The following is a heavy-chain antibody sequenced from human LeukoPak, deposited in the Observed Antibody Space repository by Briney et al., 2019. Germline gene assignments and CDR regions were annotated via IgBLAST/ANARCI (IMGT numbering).Heavy chain of an antibody. CDR3: ANTPGAMGNPRHDIDY. CDR2: ISSSGSTI. J-gene: IGHJ4*02. Sequence: PGGSLRLSCAASGFTFSDYYMSWIRQAPGKGLEWVSYISSSGSTIYYADSVKGRFTISRDNAKNSLYLQMNSLRAEDTAVYYCANTPGAMGNPRHDIDYWGQGTLVTVSS. V-gene: IGHV3-11*01. D-gene: IGHD1-14*01. CDR1: GFTFSDYY.